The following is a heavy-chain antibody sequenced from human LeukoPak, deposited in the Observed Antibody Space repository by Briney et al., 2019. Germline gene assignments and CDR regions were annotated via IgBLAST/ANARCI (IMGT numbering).Heavy chain of an antibody. Sequence: SETLSLTCTVSGGSISSGSYYWSWIRQPAGKGLEWIGRIYTSGSTNYNPSLKSRVTISVDTSKNQFSLKLSSVTAADTAVYYCVQQLVEGWFDPWGQGTLVTVSS. CDR3: VQQLVEGWFDP. CDR2: IYTSGST. J-gene: IGHJ5*02. D-gene: IGHD6-13*01. V-gene: IGHV4-61*02. CDR1: GGSISSGSYY.